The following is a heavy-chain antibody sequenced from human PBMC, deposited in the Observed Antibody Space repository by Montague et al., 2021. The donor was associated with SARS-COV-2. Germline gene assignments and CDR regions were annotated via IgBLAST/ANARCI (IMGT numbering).Heavy chain of an antibody. D-gene: IGHD4-11*01. Sequence: TLSLTCTVSGDSITSSGYFWNWIRQHPGKGLEYIGAISYSGSTYYKPSLTSRVSISMDTSKNAFSLSLHSVTAADTAVYFCAASGRRGYSNPFHHCGRGSLVTVSS. CDR1: GDSITSSGYF. CDR2: ISYSGST. CDR3: AASGRRGYSNPFHH. J-gene: IGHJ4*02. V-gene: IGHV4-31*03.